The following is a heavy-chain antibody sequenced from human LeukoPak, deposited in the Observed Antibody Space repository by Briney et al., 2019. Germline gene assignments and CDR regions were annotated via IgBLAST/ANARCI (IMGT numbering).Heavy chain of an antibody. D-gene: IGHD1-26*01. J-gene: IGHJ4*02. CDR3: ARVGSGSYNYGGGYYFDY. V-gene: IGHV4-39*07. CDR2: IYYSGIT. CDR1: SGSISSSSYY. Sequence: SETLSLTCTVSSGSISSSSYYWGWIRQPPGKGLEWIGTIYYSGITYYNPSLKSRVTISVDTSKNQFSLKLNSVTAADTAVYYCARVGSGSYNYGGGYYFDYWGQGTLVTVSS.